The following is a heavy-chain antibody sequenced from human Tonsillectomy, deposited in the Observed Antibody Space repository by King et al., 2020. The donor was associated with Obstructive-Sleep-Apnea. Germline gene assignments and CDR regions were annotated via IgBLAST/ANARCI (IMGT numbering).Heavy chain of an antibody. J-gene: IGHJ4*02. D-gene: IGHD6-13*01. CDR1: GFTFNSYW. V-gene: IGHV3-7*03. CDR3: ARARSSWIIDY. Sequence: VQLVESGGGLVQPGGSLRLSCAASGFTFNSYWMTWVRQAPGKGLEWVANIKQHGSEKYYVDSVKGRFTISRDNAKNSLSLQLNSLRVEDTAVYYCARARSSWIIDYWGQGTLVTVSS. CDR2: IKQHGSEK.